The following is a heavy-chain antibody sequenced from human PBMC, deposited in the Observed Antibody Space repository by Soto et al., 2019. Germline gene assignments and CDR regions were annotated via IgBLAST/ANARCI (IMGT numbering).Heavy chain of an antibody. CDR1: GGSISSSNW. J-gene: IGHJ6*02. V-gene: IGHV4-4*02. Sequence: QVQLQESGPGLVKPSGTLSLTCAVSGGSISSSNWWSWVRQPPGKGLEWIGAFYQSRSTNYNPSLKSWFTIALDNSKNQFSLKLSSVTDADRAVYYCVRVQNVVLWFGELGDYYGIDVWGQGTTVTVSS. CDR3: VRVQNVVLWFGELGDYYGIDV. D-gene: IGHD3-10*01. CDR2: FYQSRST.